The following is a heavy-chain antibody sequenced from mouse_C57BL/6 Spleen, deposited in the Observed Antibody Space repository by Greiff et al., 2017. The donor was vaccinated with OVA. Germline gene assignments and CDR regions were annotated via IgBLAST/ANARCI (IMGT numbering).Heavy chain of an antibody. J-gene: IGHJ2*01. D-gene: IGHD1-1*01. CDR2: INYDGSST. V-gene: IGHV5-16*01. CDR3: ARDGRYYYFDY. Sequence: EVKLVESEGGLVQPGSSMKLSCTASGFTFSDYYMAWVRQVPEKGLEWVANINYDGSSTYYLDSLKSRFIISRDNAKNILYLQMSSLKSEDTATYYCARDGRYYYFDYWGQGTTLTVSS. CDR1: GFTFSDYY.